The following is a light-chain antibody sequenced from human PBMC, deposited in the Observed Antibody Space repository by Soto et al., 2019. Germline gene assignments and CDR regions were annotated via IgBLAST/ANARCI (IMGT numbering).Light chain of an antibody. Sequence: DIQMTQSPSTLSASVGDRVTITCRASQSISSWLAWYQQKPGKAPKLLIYDASSLESGVQSRFSGSGSGTEFTLTMCSLQPDDFATYYCQQYNSYSLWTFGEGTKVEIK. CDR2: DAS. J-gene: IGKJ1*01. V-gene: IGKV1-5*01. CDR1: QSISSW. CDR3: QQYNSYSLWT.